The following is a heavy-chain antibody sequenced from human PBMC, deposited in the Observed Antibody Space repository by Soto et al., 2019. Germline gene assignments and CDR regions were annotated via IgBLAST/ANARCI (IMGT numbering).Heavy chain of an antibody. CDR3: ARLPSDLPANYYYLDV. CDR1: GGSISSSSYY. CDR2: IYYSGST. Sequence: SETLSLTCTVSGGSISSSSYYWGWIRQPPGKGLEWIGSIYYSGSTYYNPSLKSRVTISVDTSKNQFSLKLSSVTAADTAVYYCARLPSDLPANYYYLDVWGKGTTVTVSS. V-gene: IGHV4-39*01. J-gene: IGHJ6*03.